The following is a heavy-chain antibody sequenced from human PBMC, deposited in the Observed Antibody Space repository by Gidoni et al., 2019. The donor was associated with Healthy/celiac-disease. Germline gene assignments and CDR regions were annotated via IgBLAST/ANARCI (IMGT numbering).Heavy chain of an antibody. D-gene: IGHD3-10*01. Sequence: QVQLQESGPGLVKPSETLSPPCPVSGGSVSSGRYYCSWIRQPPGKGLEWIGYIYYSGSTNYNPSLKSRVTISVDTSKNQFSLKLSSVTAADTAVYYCARVGYYGSGGEGHYYYGMDVWGQGTTVTVSS. J-gene: IGHJ6*02. CDR2: IYYSGST. CDR3: ARVGYYGSGGEGHYYYGMDV. CDR1: GGSVSSGRYY. V-gene: IGHV4-61*01.